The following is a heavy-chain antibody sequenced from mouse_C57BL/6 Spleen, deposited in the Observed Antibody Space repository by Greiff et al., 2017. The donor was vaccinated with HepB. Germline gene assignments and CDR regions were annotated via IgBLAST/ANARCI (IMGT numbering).Heavy chain of an antibody. J-gene: IGHJ4*01. CDR1: GYSFTSYY. CDR2: IYPGSGNT. D-gene: IGHD1-1*01. V-gene: IGHV1-66*01. Sequence: VQLVESGPELVKPGASVKISCKASGYSFTSYYIHWVKQRPGQGLEWIGWIYPGSGNTKYNEKFKGKATLTADTSSSTAYMQLSSLTSEDSAVYYCARIYYYGSRYAMDYWGQGTSVTVSS. CDR3: ARIYYYGSRYAMDY.